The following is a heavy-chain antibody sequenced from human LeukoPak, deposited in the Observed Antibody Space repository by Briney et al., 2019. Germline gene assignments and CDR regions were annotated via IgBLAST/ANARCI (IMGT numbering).Heavy chain of an antibody. D-gene: IGHD5-24*01. CDR3: AKEGRSLQTY. CDR1: GFAFGNYW. CDR2: IKEDGTGT. J-gene: IGHJ4*02. V-gene: IGHV3-7*03. Sequence: GGSLRLSCAASGFAFGNYWMSWVRQAPGKGLEWVANIKEDGTGTYYVDSVKGRFTISRDNAKNSLYLQMNSLRVEDTAVYYCAKEGRSLQTYWGQGTLVTVSS.